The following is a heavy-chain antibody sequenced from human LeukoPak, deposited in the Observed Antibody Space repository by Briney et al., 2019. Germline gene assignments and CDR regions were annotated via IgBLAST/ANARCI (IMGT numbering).Heavy chain of an antibody. CDR2: FDPGDGAI. V-gene: IGHV1-24*01. J-gene: IGHJ4*02. CDR3: AAGGFYDLLPY. Sequence: ASVKVSCKVSGYNLTELSMHWVRQAPGKGLEWMGGFDPGDGAIVYAQRFKGRVTMTEDTYTDTAYMELSSLKSQDKAVYYCAAGGFYDLLPYWGQGTLVTVSS. CDR1: GYNLTELS. D-gene: IGHD3-9*01.